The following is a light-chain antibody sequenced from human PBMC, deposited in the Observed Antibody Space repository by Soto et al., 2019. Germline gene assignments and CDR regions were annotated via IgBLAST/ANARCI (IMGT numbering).Light chain of an antibody. CDR1: SSNIGAGYD. J-gene: IGLJ3*02. CDR2: GNS. V-gene: IGLV1-40*01. Sequence: QSVLTQPPSVSGAPGQRVTISCTGSSSNIGAGYDVHWYQQLPGTAPKLLIYGNSNRPSGVPDRFSGSKSGTSDSLAITGXXAEDEADYXCQSYDSSLSGWVFGGGTKLTVL. CDR3: QSYDSSLSGWV.